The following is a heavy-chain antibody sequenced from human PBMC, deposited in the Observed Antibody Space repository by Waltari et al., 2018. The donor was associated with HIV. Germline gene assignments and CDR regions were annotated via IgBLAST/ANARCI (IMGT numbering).Heavy chain of an antibody. CDR3: ATDLSSSGWYGPFDY. CDR2: FDPEDGET. V-gene: IGHV1-24*01. Sequence: QVQLVQSGAEVKKPGASVKASCKVSGYTLTELSMPWVRPAPGKGLEWMGGFDPEDGETIYAQKFQGRVTMTEDTSTDTAYMELSSLRSEDTAVYYCATDLSSSGWYGPFDYWGQGTLVTVSS. CDR1: GYTLTELS. D-gene: IGHD6-19*01. J-gene: IGHJ4*02.